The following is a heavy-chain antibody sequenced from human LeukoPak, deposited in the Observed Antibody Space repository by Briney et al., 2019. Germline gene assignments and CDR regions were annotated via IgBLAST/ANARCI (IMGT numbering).Heavy chain of an antibody. Sequence: GASVKVSCKASGYTFTGYYMHWVRQAPGQGLEWMGWINPNSGGTNYAQKFQGRVTMTRDTSISTAYMEPSRLRSDDTAVYYCAIRAAVAGWGFDYWGQGTLVTVSS. CDR2: INPNSGGT. J-gene: IGHJ4*02. CDR1: GYTFTGYY. V-gene: IGHV1-2*02. CDR3: AIRAAVAGWGFDY. D-gene: IGHD6-19*01.